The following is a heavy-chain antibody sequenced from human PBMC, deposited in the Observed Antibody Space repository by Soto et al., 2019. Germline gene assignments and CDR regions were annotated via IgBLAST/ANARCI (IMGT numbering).Heavy chain of an antibody. V-gene: IGHV3-23*01. Sequence: EVKMLESGGGLVQPGGSLRLSCAASGFTLSSYGMSWVRQAPGKGLEWVSAISGSGGSTYYADSVKGRFTISRDNSKNTLYLQMNSLRAEDTAVYYCAKGDYYHGSGSYFPFDYWGQGTLVTVSS. CDR2: ISGSGGST. D-gene: IGHD3-10*01. J-gene: IGHJ4*02. CDR3: AKGDYYHGSGSYFPFDY. CDR1: GFTLSSYG.